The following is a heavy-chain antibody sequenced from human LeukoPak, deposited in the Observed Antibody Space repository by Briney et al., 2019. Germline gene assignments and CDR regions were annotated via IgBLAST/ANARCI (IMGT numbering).Heavy chain of an antibody. D-gene: IGHD6-13*01. CDR2: IYYSGST. Sequence: KPSETLSLTCTVSGGSISSSSYYWGWIRQPPGKGLEWIGSIYYSGSTYYNPSLKSRVTISVDTSKNQFSLKLSSVTAADTAVYYCARGQQARSSWSENWFDPWGQGTLVTVSS. J-gene: IGHJ5*02. CDR1: GGSISSSSYY. CDR3: ARGQQARSSWSENWFDP. V-gene: IGHV4-39*01.